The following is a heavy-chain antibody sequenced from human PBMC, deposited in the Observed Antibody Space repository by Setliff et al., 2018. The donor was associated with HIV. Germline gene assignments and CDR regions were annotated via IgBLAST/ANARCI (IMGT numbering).Heavy chain of an antibody. CDR2: VFSTDDK. D-gene: IGHD2-21*02. CDR3: ARAYKGVTAINY. V-gene: IGHV2-26*01. CDR1: GFSLTNPRMG. Sequence: ESGPTLVNTTETLTLTCTVSGFSLTNPRMGVTWIRQPPGKALEWLAHVFSTDDKSYTTSLKSRLTISKDTSKSQVVLTMTNMDPVDTATYYCARAYKGVTAINYWGQGTLVTVSS. J-gene: IGHJ4*02.